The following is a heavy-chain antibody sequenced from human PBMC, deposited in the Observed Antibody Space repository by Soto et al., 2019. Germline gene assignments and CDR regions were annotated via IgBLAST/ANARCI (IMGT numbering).Heavy chain of an antibody. J-gene: IGHJ4*02. CDR1: GFTFRSYG. V-gene: IGHV3-30*18. CDR2: ISYDGSNK. D-gene: IGHD5-18*01. Sequence: QVQLVESGGGVVQPGRSLRLSCAASGFTFRSYGMHWVRQAPGKGLEWVAVISYDGSNKHYADSVKGRFTISRDNSKNTLYLEMNGLRAEDTAVYYCAKEYSYGRRYFDYWGQGTLVTVSS. CDR3: AKEYSYGRRYFDY.